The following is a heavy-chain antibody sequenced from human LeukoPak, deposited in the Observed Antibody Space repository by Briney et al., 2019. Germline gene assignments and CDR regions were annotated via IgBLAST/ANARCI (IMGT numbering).Heavy chain of an antibody. D-gene: IGHD2-15*01. J-gene: IGHJ4*02. V-gene: IGHV3-15*01. CDR2: IKSRSDGGTI. CDR3: TTRRQDGW. Sequence: PGGSLRVSCGGSGFTVSDAWMSGGRQAPGKRLEWVGRIKSRSDGGTIDYAAPVKGRFTISRDDSRNTLYLQMNSLKTEDTAVYYCTTRRQDGWWGQGTLVTVS. CDR1: GFTVSDAW.